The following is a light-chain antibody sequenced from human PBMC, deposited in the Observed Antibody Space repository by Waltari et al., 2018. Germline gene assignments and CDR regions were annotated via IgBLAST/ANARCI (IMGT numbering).Light chain of an antibody. J-gene: IGLJ1*01. CDR3: CSYTSSSPDV. CDR2: DVS. Sequence: WYQQPPGNAPQRIFYDVSKRPAGFSNRFACSTSGNAASPTTSLLQAEDEADYCCCSYTSSSPDVLGTGTKVTVL. V-gene: IGLV2-14*03.